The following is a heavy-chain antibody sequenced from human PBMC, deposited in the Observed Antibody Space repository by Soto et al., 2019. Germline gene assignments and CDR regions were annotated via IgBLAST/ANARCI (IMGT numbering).Heavy chain of an antibody. J-gene: IGHJ4*02. CDR3: TTVFEH. CDR2: IDGHGSGT. Sequence: EAQLVESGGGLVQPGGSLRLSCEASGITFSYFWMHWVRQVPGKGPEWVASIDGHGSGTSYADSVKGRFTISRDNARNTVSLKMDSLRVEDTAVYYCTTVFEHWGQGTRVTVSS. CDR1: GITFSYFW. V-gene: IGHV3-74*01. D-gene: IGHD2-21*01.